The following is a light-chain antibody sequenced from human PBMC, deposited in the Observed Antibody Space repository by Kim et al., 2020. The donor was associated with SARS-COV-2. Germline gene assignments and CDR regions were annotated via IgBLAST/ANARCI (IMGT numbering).Light chain of an antibody. CDR1: QSVGSS. J-gene: IGKJ3*01. CDR3: QQRANFPLT. V-gene: IGKV3-11*01. Sequence: LSPGERATLSCRASQSVGSSLAWYQQKPGQAPRLLIYDASNRATGIPGRFSGSGSGTDFTLTISSLEPADFAVYYCQQRANFPLTFGPGTKVDIK. CDR2: DAS.